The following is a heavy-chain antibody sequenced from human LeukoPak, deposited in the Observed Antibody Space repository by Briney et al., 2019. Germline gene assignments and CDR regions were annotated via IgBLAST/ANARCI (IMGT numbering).Heavy chain of an antibody. V-gene: IGHV6-1*01. CDR2: TYYRSKWSK. D-gene: IGHD2-15*01. CDR1: GDSVSSKSAA. CDR3: ARSVGGSPDY. J-gene: IGHJ4*02. Sequence: SQTLLLTCAISGDSVSSKSAAWNWIRQSPSRGLEWLGRTYYRSKWSKDYAVSVKSRITINPDTSKNQFSLQLNSVTPDDTGVYYCARSVGGSPDYWGQGTLVTVSS.